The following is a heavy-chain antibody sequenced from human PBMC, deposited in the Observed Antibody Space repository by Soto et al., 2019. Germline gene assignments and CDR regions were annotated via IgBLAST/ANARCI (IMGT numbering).Heavy chain of an antibody. D-gene: IGHD2-2*01. CDR2: IYPGDSDT. V-gene: IGHV5-51*01. J-gene: IGHJ6*02. Sequence: PGESLKISCKASGYSFTTYWIGWVRQMPGKGLEWMGIIYPGDSDTKYSPSFQGQVTISADKSIGTAYLQWSSLKASDTAMYYCASRACSSFYQQHGMDVWCQRPPATV. CDR3: ASRACSSFYQQHGMDV. CDR1: GYSFTTYW.